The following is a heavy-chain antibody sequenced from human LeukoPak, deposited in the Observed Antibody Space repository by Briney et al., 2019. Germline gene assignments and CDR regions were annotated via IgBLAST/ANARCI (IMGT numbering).Heavy chain of an antibody. V-gene: IGHV1-69*13. CDR3: ARGERSNWGLYYFDY. CDR1: GGTFSSYA. J-gene: IGHJ4*02. Sequence: SVKVPCKASGGTFSSYAISWVRQAPGQGLEWMGGIIPIFGTANYAQKFQGRVTITADESMSTAYMELSSLRSEDTAVYYCARGERSNWGLYYFDYWGQGTLVTVSS. CDR2: IIPIFGTA. D-gene: IGHD7-27*01.